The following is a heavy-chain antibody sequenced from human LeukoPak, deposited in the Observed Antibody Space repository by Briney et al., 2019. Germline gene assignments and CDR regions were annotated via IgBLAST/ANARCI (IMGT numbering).Heavy chain of an antibody. J-gene: IGHJ4*02. CDR3: ATDLGITMVRGVPPD. CDR1: GYTFTSYG. CDR2: ISAYNGNT. D-gene: IGHD3-10*01. V-gene: IGHV1-18*01. Sequence: ASVKVSCKASGYTFTSYGISWVRQAPGQGLEWMGWISAYNGNTNYAQKLQGRVTMTTDTSTDTAYMELSSLRSEDTAVYYCATDLGITMVRGVPPDWGQGTLVTVSS.